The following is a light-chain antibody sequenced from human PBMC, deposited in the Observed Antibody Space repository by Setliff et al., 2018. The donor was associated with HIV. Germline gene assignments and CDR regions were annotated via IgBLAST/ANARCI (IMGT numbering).Light chain of an antibody. Sequence: QAVLTQPPSVSGAPGQRVTIPRTGSSSNIGTGYDVHWYQQLPGTAPKLLIHDNNNRPSGVPDRFSGSKSGTSAPLAITGLQAEDEADYYCQSYDSSLSGFVFGRGTKVTVL. CDR1: SSNIGTGYD. V-gene: IGLV1-40*01. J-gene: IGLJ1*01. CDR3: QSYDSSLSGFV. CDR2: DNN.